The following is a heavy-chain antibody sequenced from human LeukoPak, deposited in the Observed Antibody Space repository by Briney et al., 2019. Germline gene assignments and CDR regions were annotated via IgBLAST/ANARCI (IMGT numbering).Heavy chain of an antibody. D-gene: IGHD3-10*01. V-gene: IGHV4-39*01. J-gene: IGHJ4*02. Sequence: SETLSLTCTVPGGSISSSSYYWGWIRQPPGKGLEYIGSIYYTESTYYNPSLKSRVTISVDTSKNQFSLNLTSVTSADTAVYYCARRLWFGEYYFDYWGQGTLVTVSS. CDR3: ARRLWFGEYYFDY. CDR2: IYYTEST. CDR1: GGSISSSSYY.